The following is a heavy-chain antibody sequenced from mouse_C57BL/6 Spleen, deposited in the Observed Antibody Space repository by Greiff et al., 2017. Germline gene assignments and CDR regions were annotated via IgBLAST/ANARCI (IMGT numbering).Heavy chain of an antibody. D-gene: IGHD2-1*01. J-gene: IGHJ4*01. V-gene: IGHV1-64*01. CDR3: ARQGLSGNYVRAMDY. CDR2: IHPNSGST. CDR1: GYTFTSYW. Sequence: QVQLQQPGAELVKPGASVKLSCKASGYTFTSYWMHWVKQRPGQGLEWIGMIHPNSGSTNYNAKFKSKATLTVDKSSSTAYMQLSSLTSEDSAVYYCARQGLSGNYVRAMDYWGQGTSVTVSS.